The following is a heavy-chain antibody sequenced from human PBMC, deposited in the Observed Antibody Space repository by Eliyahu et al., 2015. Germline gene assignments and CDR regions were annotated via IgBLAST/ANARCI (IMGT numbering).Heavy chain of an antibody. Sequence: QVQLQQWGAGLLKLSETLSLTCAVYGGSFSGYYWSWIRQPPGKGLEWIGEINHSGSTNYNPSLKSRVTISVDTSKNQFSLKLSSVTAADTAVYYCARGRRRCTNGVCYLNWFDPWGQGTLVTVSS. J-gene: IGHJ5*02. D-gene: IGHD2-8*01. V-gene: IGHV4-34*01. CDR2: INHSGST. CDR1: GGSFSGYY. CDR3: ARGRRRCTNGVCYLNWFDP.